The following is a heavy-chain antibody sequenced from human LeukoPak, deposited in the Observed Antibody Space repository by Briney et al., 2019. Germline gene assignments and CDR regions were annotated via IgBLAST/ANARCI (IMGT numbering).Heavy chain of an antibody. CDR1: GYTFIDYY. Sequence: ASVKVSCKASGYTFIDYYMHWVRQAPGQGLEWMGWIDPKSGGTSYAQKFQERVAMIRDTSISTAYMELTRLTSDDTAVYYCARAYSSGWYGSTDYWGQGTLVTVSS. CDR3: ARAYSSGWYGSTDY. D-gene: IGHD6-19*01. J-gene: IGHJ4*02. CDR2: IDPKSGGT. V-gene: IGHV1-2*02.